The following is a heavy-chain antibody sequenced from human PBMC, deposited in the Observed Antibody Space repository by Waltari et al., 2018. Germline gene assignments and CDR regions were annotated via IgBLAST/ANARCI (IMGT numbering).Heavy chain of an antibody. CDR1: GCTYSMYW. J-gene: IGHJ2*01. CDR3: ARGARRTTVTTGWWYFDL. Sequence: EVKLVESGGGLVKPGGSLRLSCAASGCTYSMYWMHWVRQAPGKGLVWVSRSNSDGSSTSYADSVKGRFTISKDNAKNTVYLQMNSLRAEDTAIYYCARGARRTTVTTGWWYFDLWGRGTLVTVSS. V-gene: IGHV3-74*01. D-gene: IGHD4-17*01. CDR2: SNSDGSST.